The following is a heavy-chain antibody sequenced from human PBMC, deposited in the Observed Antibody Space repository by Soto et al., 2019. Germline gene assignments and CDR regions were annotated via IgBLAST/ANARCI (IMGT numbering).Heavy chain of an antibody. CDR1: GFTFDDYG. J-gene: IGHJ4*02. CDR2: ISWNSGSI. V-gene: IGHV3-9*01. Sequence: GRSLSLSSAASGFTFDDYGMHWVRQAPGKGLEWVSGISWNSGSIGYADSVKGRFTIYRDNANNSLYLEMNSMRAEDTAFYYCAKDIRRAWGLRDPDDWGQATLVTVSS. CDR3: AKDIRRAWGLRDPDD. D-gene: IGHD3-16*01.